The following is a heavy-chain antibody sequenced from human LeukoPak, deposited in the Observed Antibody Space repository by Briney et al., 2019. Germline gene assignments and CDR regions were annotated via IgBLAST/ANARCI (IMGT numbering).Heavy chain of an antibody. V-gene: IGHV3-74*01. Sequence: GGSLRLSCAASGFTLSSYWMHWVHQVPGKGLVWVLRINSDGSGTSDADSVKGRFTISRDNAKNTLYLQMNSLRAEDTAVYYCARGERHAFDIWGQGTMVTVSS. CDR2: INSDGSGT. CDR1: GFTLSSYW. CDR3: ARGERHAFDI. J-gene: IGHJ3*02.